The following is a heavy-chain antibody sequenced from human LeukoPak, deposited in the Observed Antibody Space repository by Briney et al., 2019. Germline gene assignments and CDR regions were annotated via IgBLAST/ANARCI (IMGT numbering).Heavy chain of an antibody. V-gene: IGHV4-4*07. CDR2: IYTSGST. Sequence: SETLSLTCTVSGGSISSYYWSWIRQPAGKGLEWIGRIYTSGSTNYNPSLKSRISISLDTSKNQFSLNLNSVTAADTAVYYCARAGEWFIFDYWGQGTLVTVSS. CDR3: ARAGEWFIFDY. CDR1: GGSISSYY. D-gene: IGHD3-3*01. J-gene: IGHJ4*02.